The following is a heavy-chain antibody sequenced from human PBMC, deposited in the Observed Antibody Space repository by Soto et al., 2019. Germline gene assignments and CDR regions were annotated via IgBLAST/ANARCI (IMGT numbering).Heavy chain of an antibody. CDR1: GYTFTSYA. CDR2: MNADNGDT. CDR3: ARAASHPAS. J-gene: IGHJ1*01. V-gene: IGHV1-3*01. Sequence: QVQLVQSGAEVKKPGASVKVSCKASGYTFTSYAMYWVRQAPGQRLEWMGWMNADNGDTKYSQKFQGRVTITRDTSTSTAYMALSSLTSEDTAVYYCARAASHPASWGQGTLVTVSS.